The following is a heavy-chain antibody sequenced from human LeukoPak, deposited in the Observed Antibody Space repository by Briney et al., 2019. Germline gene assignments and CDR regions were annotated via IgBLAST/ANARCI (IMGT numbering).Heavy chain of an antibody. CDR1: GFTFSSYA. J-gene: IGHJ4*02. Sequence: PRGSLRLSCAASGFTFSSYAMSWVRQAPGKGLEWVSAISGSGGSTYYADSVKGRFTISRDNSKNTLYLQMNSLRAEDTAVYYCAKSGSYYYDSSGYYSSDYWGQGTLVTVSS. CDR3: AKSGSYYYDSSGYYSSDY. CDR2: ISGSGGST. D-gene: IGHD3-22*01. V-gene: IGHV3-23*01.